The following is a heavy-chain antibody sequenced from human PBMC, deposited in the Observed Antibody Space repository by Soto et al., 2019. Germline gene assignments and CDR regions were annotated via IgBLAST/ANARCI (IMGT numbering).Heavy chain of an antibody. D-gene: IGHD3-3*01. J-gene: IGHJ6*03. CDR2: IYYSGST. CDR3: ARVRDYDLWSGSHNYYYYYMDV. V-gene: IGHV4-59*01. CDR1: GGSISSYY. Sequence: SETLSLTCTVSGGSISSYYWSWIRQPPGKGLEWIGYIYYSGSTNYNPSLKSRVAISVDTSKNQFSLKLSSVTAADTAVYYCARVRDYDLWSGSHNYYYYYMDVWGKGTTVTVSS.